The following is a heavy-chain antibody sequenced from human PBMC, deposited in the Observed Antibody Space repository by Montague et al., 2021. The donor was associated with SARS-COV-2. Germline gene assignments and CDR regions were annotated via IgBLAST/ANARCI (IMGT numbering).Heavy chain of an antibody. J-gene: IGHJ4*02. Sequence: SLRLSCAASGFSFSGYAMHWVRQAPGKGLEWVAIISYDGSNKYYAVSVKGRFTISRDNSKNTLFLQMSSLRAEDTAVYFCARDRDTRHTTPIDYWGQGTLVTVSS. V-gene: IGHV3-30*04. CDR1: GFSFSGYA. CDR2: ISYDGSNK. CDR3: ARDRDTRHTTPIDY. D-gene: IGHD2-15*01.